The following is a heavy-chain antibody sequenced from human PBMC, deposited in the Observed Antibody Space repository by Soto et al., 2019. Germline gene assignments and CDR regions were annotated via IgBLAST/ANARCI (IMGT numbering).Heavy chain of an antibody. CDR1: GFTFSSYE. J-gene: IGHJ4*02. D-gene: IGHD3-16*01. Sequence: PGGSLRLSCAASGFTFSSYEMNWVRQAPGKGLEWVSYISSSSSTIYYADSVKGRFTISRDNAKNSLYLQMNSLRDEDTAVYYCARDRRGSHLYYFGYWGQGTLVTVSS. V-gene: IGHV3-48*02. CDR2: ISSSSSTI. CDR3: ARDRRGSHLYYFGY.